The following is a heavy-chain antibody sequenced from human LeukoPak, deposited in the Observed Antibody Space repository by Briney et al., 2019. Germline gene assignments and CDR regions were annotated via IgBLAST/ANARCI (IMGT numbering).Heavy chain of an antibody. Sequence: ASVKVSCKVSGYTLTELSMHWVRQAPGQGLEWMGWINPNSGGTNYAQKFQGRVTMTRDTSISTAYMELSRLRSDDTAVYYCARGPVEQWLGDFYYYYYYMDVWGKGTTVTVSS. V-gene: IGHV1-2*02. CDR2: INPNSGGT. CDR3: ARGPVEQWLGDFYYYYYYMDV. J-gene: IGHJ6*03. D-gene: IGHD6-19*01. CDR1: GYTLTELS.